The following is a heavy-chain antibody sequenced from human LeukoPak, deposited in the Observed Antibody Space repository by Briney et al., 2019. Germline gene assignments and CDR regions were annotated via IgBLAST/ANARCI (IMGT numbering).Heavy chain of an antibody. CDR3: ARDLGLGDTNYYYGMDV. CDR2: IWYDGSSK. V-gene: IGHV3-33*01. CDR1: GFTFSSYG. J-gene: IGHJ6*02. D-gene: IGHD3-10*01. Sequence: QPGGSLRLSCAASGFTFSSYGMHWVRQAPGKGLEWVAVIWYDGSSKYYADSVKGRFTISRDNSKNTLYLQMNSLRAEDTAVYYCARDLGLGDTNYYYGMDVWGQGTTVTVSS.